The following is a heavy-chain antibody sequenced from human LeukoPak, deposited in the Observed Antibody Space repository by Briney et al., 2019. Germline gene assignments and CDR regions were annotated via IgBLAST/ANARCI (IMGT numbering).Heavy chain of an antibody. D-gene: IGHD6-13*01. V-gene: IGHV3-7*01. J-gene: IGHJ2*01. CDR2: IKQDGSEK. Sequence: GGSLRLSCAASGFTFSSYWRSWVRQAPGKGLEWVANIKQDGSEKYYVDSVKGRFTISRDNAKTSLYLQMNSLRAEDTAVYYCASKGYSSSWYLTRDWYFDLWGRGSLVTVSS. CDR3: ASKGYSSSWYLTRDWYFDL. CDR1: GFTFSSYW.